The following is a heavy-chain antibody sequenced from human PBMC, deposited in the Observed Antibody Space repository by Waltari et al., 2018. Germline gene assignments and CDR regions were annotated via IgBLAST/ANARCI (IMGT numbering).Heavy chain of an antibody. D-gene: IGHD6-13*01. CDR2: INHSGST. CDR1: GGSFSGYY. V-gene: IGHV4-34*01. CDR3: ARLGYSSSWYYLDY. J-gene: IGHJ4*02. Sequence: QVQLQQWGAGLLKPSETLSLTCAVYGGSFSGYYWSWIRQPPGKGLEWIGEINHSGSTNYNPSLKSRVTISVDTSKNQFSLKLSSVTAADTAVYYCARLGYSSSWYYLDYWGQGTLVTVSS.